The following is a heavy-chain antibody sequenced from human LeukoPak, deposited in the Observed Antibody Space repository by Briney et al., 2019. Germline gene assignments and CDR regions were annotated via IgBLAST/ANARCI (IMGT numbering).Heavy chain of an antibody. V-gene: IGHV4-61*02. CDR2: IYTSGST. CDR1: GGSISSISYY. J-gene: IGHJ5*02. D-gene: IGHD2-15*01. CDR3: ARARLLGPSWFDP. Sequence: SETLSLTCTVSGGSISSISYYWGWIRQPAGKGLEWIGRIYTSGSTNYNPSLKSRVTMSVDTSKNQFSLKLSSVTAADTAVYYCARARLLGPSWFDPWGQGTLVTVSS.